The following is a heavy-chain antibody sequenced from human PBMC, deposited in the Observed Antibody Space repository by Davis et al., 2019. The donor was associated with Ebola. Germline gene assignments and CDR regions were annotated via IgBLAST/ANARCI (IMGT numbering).Heavy chain of an antibody. Sequence: ASVKVSCKASGYTFTNYGITWVRQAPGQGLEWMGWINPHNGNTNYAQNVQGRGIMTSDTATTTAYMEVGSLRSDDTAVYYCARAQFPTTSDHWGQGTLVTVSS. V-gene: IGHV1-18*04. CDR1: GYTFTNYG. J-gene: IGHJ4*02. CDR2: INPHNGNT. D-gene: IGHD1-1*01. CDR3: ARAQFPTTSDH.